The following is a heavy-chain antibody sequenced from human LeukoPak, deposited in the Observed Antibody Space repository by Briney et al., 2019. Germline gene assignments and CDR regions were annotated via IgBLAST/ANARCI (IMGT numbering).Heavy chain of an antibody. J-gene: IGHJ3*02. CDR1: GFTFSTFW. Sequence: GGSLRLSCAASGFTFSTFWMSWVRQAPGKGLERVANIKENGSQKHYVDSVKGRFTISRDNSKNTLYLQMNSLRAEDTAVYYCAKDKTSDFWSGYYRPSDSFDIWGQGTMVTVSS. D-gene: IGHD3-3*01. CDR3: AKDKTSDFWSGYYRPSDSFDI. CDR2: IKENGSQK. V-gene: IGHV3-7*03.